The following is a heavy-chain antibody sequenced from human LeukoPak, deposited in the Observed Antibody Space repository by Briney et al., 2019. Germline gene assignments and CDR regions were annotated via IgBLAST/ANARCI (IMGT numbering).Heavy chain of an antibody. CDR2: ISSSGSTI. V-gene: IGHV3-48*03. CDR3: VRSGSDFDY. CDR1: GFTFSSYE. Sequence: GGSLRLSCAASGFTFSSYEMNWVRQAPGKGLEWVSYISSSGSTIYYTDSVKGRFTISRDNAKNSLYLQMNSLRAEDTAVYYCVRSGSDFDYWGQGTLVTVSS. J-gene: IGHJ4*02.